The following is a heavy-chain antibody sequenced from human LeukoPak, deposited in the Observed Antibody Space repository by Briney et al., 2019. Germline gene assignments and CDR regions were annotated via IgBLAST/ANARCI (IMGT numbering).Heavy chain of an antibody. CDR2: IIPIFGTA. V-gene: IGHV1-69*05. D-gene: IGHD2-2*01. J-gene: IGHJ5*02. CDR1: GGTFSSYA. Sequence: SVKVSCKASGGTFSSYAISWVRQAPGQGLEWMGGIIPIFGTANYAQKFQGRVTITTDESTSTAYMELSSLRSEGTAVYYCARAIVVVPAAMFDPWGQGTLVTVSS. CDR3: ARAIVVVPAAMFDP.